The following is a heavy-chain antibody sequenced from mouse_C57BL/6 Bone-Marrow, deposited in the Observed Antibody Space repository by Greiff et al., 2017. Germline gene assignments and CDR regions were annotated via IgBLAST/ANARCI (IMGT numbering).Heavy chain of an antibody. V-gene: IGHV1-42*01. J-gene: IGHJ2*01. Sequence: VQLQQSGPELVKPGASVKISCKASGYSFTGYYMNWVKQSPEKSLEWIGEINPSTGGTTYNQKFKAKATLTVDKSSSTAYMQLKSLTSEDSAVYYCARPYFYYWGQGTTLTVSS. CDR3: ARPYFYY. CDR1: GYSFTGYY. CDR2: INPSTGGT.